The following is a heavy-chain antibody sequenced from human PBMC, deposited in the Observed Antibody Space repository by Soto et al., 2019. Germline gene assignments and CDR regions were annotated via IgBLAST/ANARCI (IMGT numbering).Heavy chain of an antibody. D-gene: IGHD3-10*01. CDR3: ARMPDYGSESYLAFDI. CDR1: GGSMSGYY. Sequence: QVQLQESGPGLVKPSETLSLTCTVSGGSMSGYYWSWIRQPPGKGPEWISYIYNSGTTNFTPSLKSRVTISIDTSKNQFSLKLNSVTAADTAVYYCARMPDYGSESYLAFDIWGQGTTVTVSS. J-gene: IGHJ3*02. V-gene: IGHV4-59*01. CDR2: IYNSGTT.